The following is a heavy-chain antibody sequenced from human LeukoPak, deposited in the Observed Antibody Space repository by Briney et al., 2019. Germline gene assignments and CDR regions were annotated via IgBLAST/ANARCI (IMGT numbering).Heavy chain of an antibody. V-gene: IGHV3-23*01. Sequence: GGSLRLSCAASGFTFSSYAMSWVRQAPGKGLVWVSAISGSGGSTYYADSVKGRFTISRDNSKNTLYLQMNSLRAEDTAVYYCATDYYDSSGYYLDYWGQGTLVTVSS. CDR3: ATDYYDSSGYYLDY. J-gene: IGHJ4*02. D-gene: IGHD3-22*01. CDR2: ISGSGGST. CDR1: GFTFSSYA.